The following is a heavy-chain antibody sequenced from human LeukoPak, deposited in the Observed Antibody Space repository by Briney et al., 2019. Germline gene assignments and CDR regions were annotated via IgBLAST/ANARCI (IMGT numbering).Heavy chain of an antibody. J-gene: IGHJ4*02. Sequence: GGSLRLSCAASGFTFSDYYMSWIRQAPGKGLEWVSYISSSGSTIYYADSVKGRFTISRDNAKNSLYLQMNSLRAEDTAVYYCAKSPYYYDSSGYYYFDYWGQGTLVTVSS. CDR1: GFTFSDYY. CDR2: ISSSGSTI. D-gene: IGHD3-22*01. V-gene: IGHV3-11*01. CDR3: AKSPYYYDSSGYYYFDY.